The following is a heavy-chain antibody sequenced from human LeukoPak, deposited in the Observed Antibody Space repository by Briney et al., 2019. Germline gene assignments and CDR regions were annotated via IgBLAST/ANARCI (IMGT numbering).Heavy chain of an antibody. V-gene: IGHV4-61*01. CDR1: GGSVSSDSYF. J-gene: IGHJ4*02. CDR3: AREITHCSGGICYFYYFDY. Sequence: SETLSLTCSVSGGSVSSDSYFWSWIRQPPGKGLEWIGYIFHSGSTKYNPSPKSRVTISVDTSKNQFSLKLTSVTAADTAVCYCAREITHCSGGICYFYYFDYWGQGTLVTVSS. D-gene: IGHD2-15*01. CDR2: IFHSGST.